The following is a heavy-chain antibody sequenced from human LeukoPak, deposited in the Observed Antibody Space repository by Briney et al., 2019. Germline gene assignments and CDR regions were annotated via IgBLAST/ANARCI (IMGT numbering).Heavy chain of an antibody. V-gene: IGHV3-7*01. CDR2: IKQDGSEK. J-gene: IGHJ4*02. D-gene: IGHD1-20*01. Sequence: GGSLRLSCAASGFTFSSYWLSWVRQAPRKGLEWVANIKQDGSEKYYVDSVKGRFTISRDNAKNSLYLQMNSLRAEDTAVYYCARARDNWNYLGYWGQGNLVTVSS. CDR1: GFTFSSYW. CDR3: ARARDNWNYLGY.